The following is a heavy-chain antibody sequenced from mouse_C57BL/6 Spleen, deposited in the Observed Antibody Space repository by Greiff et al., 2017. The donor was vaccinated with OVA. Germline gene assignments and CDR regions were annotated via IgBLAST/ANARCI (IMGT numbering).Heavy chain of an antibody. J-gene: IGHJ4*01. V-gene: IGHV1-64*01. CDR3: ARYPQFITTVVATRGDYAMDY. CDR2: IHPNSGST. Sequence: VQLQQPGAELVKPGASVKLSCKASGYTFTSYWMHWVKQRPGQGLEWIGMIHPNSGSTNYNEKFKSKATLTVDKSSSTAYMQLSSLTSEDSAVYYCARYPQFITTVVATRGDYAMDYWGQGTSVTVSS. D-gene: IGHD1-1*01. CDR1: GYTFTSYW.